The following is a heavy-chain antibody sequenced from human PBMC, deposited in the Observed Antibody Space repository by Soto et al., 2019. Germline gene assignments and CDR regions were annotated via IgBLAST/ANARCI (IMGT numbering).Heavy chain of an antibody. J-gene: IGHJ3*02. D-gene: IGHD6-13*01. CDR3: TRHNWGAAGDAFDI. V-gene: IGHV3-73*02. Sequence: EVQLVESGGGLVQPGGSLKLSCAASGFTFSGSAMHWVRQASGKGLEWVGRIRSKANSYATAYAASVKGRFTISRDDSKKTEYLQMNSLKTEDTAVYYCTRHNWGAAGDAFDIWGQGTMVTVSS. CDR2: IRSKANSYAT. CDR1: GFTFSGSA.